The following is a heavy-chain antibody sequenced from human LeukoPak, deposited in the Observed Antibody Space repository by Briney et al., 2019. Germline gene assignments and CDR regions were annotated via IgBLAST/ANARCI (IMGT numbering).Heavy chain of an antibody. V-gene: IGHV4-39*02. CDR2: IHYSGTT. Sequence: PSETLSLTCTVSGGSISSHDYYWGWIRQPPGKGLEWIGSIHYSGTTYYNLSLKSRVTIYAGTSKNHFSLKLTSVTAADTAVYYCALGYCTSVSCVGAMAVWGKGTKVTISS. CDR1: GGSISSHDYY. D-gene: IGHD2-8*02. J-gene: IGHJ6*03. CDR3: ALGYCTSVSCVGAMAV.